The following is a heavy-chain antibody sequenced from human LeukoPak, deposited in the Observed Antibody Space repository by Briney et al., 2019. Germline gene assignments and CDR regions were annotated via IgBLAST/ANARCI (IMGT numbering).Heavy chain of an antibody. CDR2: ISWNSGSI. Sequence: GGSLRLSCAASGFTFSSYAMSWVRQAPGKGLEWVSGISWNSGSIGYADSVKGRFTISRDNAKNSLYLQMNSLRAEDTALYYCAKQRGSGSSYYFDYWGQGTLVTVSS. D-gene: IGHD1-26*01. CDR1: GFTFSSYA. V-gene: IGHV3-9*01. CDR3: AKQRGSGSSYYFDY. J-gene: IGHJ4*02.